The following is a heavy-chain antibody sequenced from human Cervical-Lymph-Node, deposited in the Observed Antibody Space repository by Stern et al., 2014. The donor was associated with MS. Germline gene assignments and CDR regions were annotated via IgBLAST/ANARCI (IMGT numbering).Heavy chain of an antibody. J-gene: IGHJ6*02. CDR2: IWYDGSNK. CDR3: ARDLNYYDGSGYFDVNYYYGMDV. Sequence: VHLVESGGGVVQPGRSLRLSCAASGFTFSYYGMHWVRQAPGKGLEWVAVIWYDGSNKYYADSVKGRFTISRDNSKNTLYLHMTSLRVEDTAVYYCARDLNYYDGSGYFDVNYYYGMDVWGQGTAVSVS. CDR1: GFTFSYYG. D-gene: IGHD3-22*01. V-gene: IGHV3-33*01.